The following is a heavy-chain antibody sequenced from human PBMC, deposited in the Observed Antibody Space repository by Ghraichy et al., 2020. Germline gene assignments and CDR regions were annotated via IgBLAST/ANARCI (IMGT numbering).Heavy chain of an antibody. Sequence: LNISCAASGFTFSNYWMSWVRQAPGKGLEWVANIKEDGSEKYYGDSVKGRFTIFRDNAKNSLYLQMNSLRAEDTAVYYCARFRPFDYWGQGTLVTVSS. CDR1: GFTFSNYW. V-gene: IGHV3-7*01. CDR2: IKEDGSEK. CDR3: ARFRPFDY. J-gene: IGHJ4*02.